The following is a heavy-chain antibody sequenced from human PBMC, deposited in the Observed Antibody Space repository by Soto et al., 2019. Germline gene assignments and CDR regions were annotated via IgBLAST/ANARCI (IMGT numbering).Heavy chain of an antibody. CDR1: GLSLSTGGVG. Sequence: QITLKESGPTLVKPTQTLTLTCTFSGLSLSTGGVGVGWIRQPPGKALEWLAHIYWDDDQRYSPSLRSRLTITRDTSKNQVVLTMTNMDPVDTATYYCAQRRSNYGMDVWGQGTMVTVSS. CDR3: AQRRSNYGMDV. D-gene: IGHD4-4*01. V-gene: IGHV2-5*02. J-gene: IGHJ6*02. CDR2: IYWDDDQ.